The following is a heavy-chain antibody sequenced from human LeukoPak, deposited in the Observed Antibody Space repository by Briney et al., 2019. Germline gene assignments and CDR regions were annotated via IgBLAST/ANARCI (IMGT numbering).Heavy chain of an antibody. D-gene: IGHD3-22*01. CDR1: GGSISSGGYY. J-gene: IGHJ4*02. V-gene: IGHV4-30-2*01. Sequence: SETLSLTCTVSGGSISSGGYYWSRIRQPPGKGLEWIGYIYHSGSTYYNPSLKSRVTISVDRSKNQFSLKLSSVTAADTAVYYCASTPDPYYYDSSGYYLDYWGQGTLVTVSS. CDR3: ASTPDPYYYDSSGYYLDY. CDR2: IYHSGST.